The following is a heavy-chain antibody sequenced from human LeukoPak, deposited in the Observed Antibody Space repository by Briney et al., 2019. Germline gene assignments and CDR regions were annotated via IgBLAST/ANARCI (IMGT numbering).Heavy chain of an antibody. V-gene: IGHV4-4*02. D-gene: IGHD2-15*01. CDR1: GGSISSSNW. Sequence: SETLSLTCVVSGGSISSSNWWSWVRQPPGKGLEWIGEIYHSGSTNYNPSLKSRVTISVDKSKNQFSLKLSSVTAADTAVYYCAGVVVAAPDGMDVWGQGTTVTVSS. CDR2: IYHSGST. J-gene: IGHJ6*02. CDR3: AGVVVAAPDGMDV.